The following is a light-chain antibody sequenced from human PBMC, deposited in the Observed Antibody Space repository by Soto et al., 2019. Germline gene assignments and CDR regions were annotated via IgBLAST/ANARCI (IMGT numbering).Light chain of an antibody. Sequence: EIVLTQSPGSLSLSPGERXXLXXXASQSVDSSFFAWYQQKPGQAPRLLIYGASNRATGIPDRFSGSGSGTDFTLTISRLEPEDFAVYYCQQYVSSVTFGQGTKVEIK. CDR2: GAS. V-gene: IGKV3-20*01. J-gene: IGKJ1*01. CDR1: QSVDSSF. CDR3: QQYVSSVT.